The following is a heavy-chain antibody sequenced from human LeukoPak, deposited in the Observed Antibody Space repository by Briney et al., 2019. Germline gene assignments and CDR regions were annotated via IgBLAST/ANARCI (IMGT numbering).Heavy chain of an antibody. Sequence: SETPSFKCAVSGYTISSSYYWGWIRQPPGKGLEWIGSIYHSGSTYYNPSLKSRVTISVDTSKSQLSLKLSSVTAADTAVCYWARSMFDYWGQGTLVTVSS. V-gene: IGHV4-38-2*01. CDR3: ARSMFDY. CDR1: GYTISSSYY. D-gene: IGHD2/OR15-2a*01. J-gene: IGHJ4*02. CDR2: IYHSGST.